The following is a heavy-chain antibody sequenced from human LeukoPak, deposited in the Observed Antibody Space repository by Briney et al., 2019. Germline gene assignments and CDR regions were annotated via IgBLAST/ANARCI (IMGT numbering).Heavy chain of an antibody. CDR3: ARVQALRYFDWLYAFDY. CDR2: IYYSGST. Sequence: SETLSLTCTVSGGSISSYYWSWIRQPPGKGLEWIGYIYYSGSTNYNPSLKSRVTISVDTSKNQFSLKLSSVTAADTAVYYCARVQALRYFDWLYAFDYWGQGTLVTVSS. V-gene: IGHV4-59*08. J-gene: IGHJ4*02. CDR1: GGSISSYY. D-gene: IGHD3-9*01.